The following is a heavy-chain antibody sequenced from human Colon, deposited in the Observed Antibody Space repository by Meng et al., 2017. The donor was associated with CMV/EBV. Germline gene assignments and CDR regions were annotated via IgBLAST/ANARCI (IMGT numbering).Heavy chain of an antibody. V-gene: IGHV3-30*02. CDR2: IRYDGGYA. J-gene: IGHJ6*02. CDR1: GFIFTLYD. CDR3: AKVGGCCGNVEGYYAMDV. Sequence: GESLKISCAASGFIFTLYDMHWVRQAPGKGLEWVAFIRYDGGYAYYTDSVKGRFTVSRDNSDNTLYLQMNGLRSEDTAVYYCAKVGGCCGNVEGYYAMDVWGQGTTVTVSS. D-gene: IGHD1-1*01.